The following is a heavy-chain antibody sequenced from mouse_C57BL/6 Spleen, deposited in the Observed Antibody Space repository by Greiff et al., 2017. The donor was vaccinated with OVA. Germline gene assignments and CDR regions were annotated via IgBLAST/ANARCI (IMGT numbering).Heavy chain of an antibody. CDR3: ARRGIYYGNYRGDAMDY. CDR1: GYTFTDHT. CDR2: IYPRDGST. J-gene: IGHJ4*01. Sequence: QVQLQQSDAELVKPGASVKISCKVSGYTFTDHTIHWMKQRPEQGLEWIGYIYPRDGSTKYNEKFKGKATLTADKSSSTAYMQLNSLTSEDSAVYFCARRGIYYGNYRGDAMDYWGQGTSVTVSS. V-gene: IGHV1-78*01. D-gene: IGHD2-1*01.